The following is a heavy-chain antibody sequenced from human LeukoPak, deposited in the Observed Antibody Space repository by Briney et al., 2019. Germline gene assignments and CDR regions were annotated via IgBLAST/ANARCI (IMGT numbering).Heavy chain of an antibody. Sequence: GGSLRLSCAASGFTFSSYSMNWVRQAPGKGLEWVSSISSSSSYIYYADSVKGRFTISRDNAKNSLYLQMNSLRAEDTAVYYCARDWITGTTNWFDPWGQGTLVTVSS. D-gene: IGHD1-7*01. V-gene: IGHV3-21*01. J-gene: IGHJ5*02. CDR3: ARDWITGTTNWFDP. CDR1: GFTFSSYS. CDR2: ISSSSSYI.